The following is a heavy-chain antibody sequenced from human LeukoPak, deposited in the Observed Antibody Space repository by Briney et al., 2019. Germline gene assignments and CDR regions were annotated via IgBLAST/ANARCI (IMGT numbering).Heavy chain of an antibody. J-gene: IGHJ4*02. D-gene: IGHD5-18*01. CDR2: ISAGGGGT. CDR1: GFTFGSHA. Sequence: GGSLRLSCATSGFTFGSHAMSWVRQAPGKGLGWVSSISAGGGGTSYADSVKGRITISRDNSKNTVYLQMNSLRAEDTAVYYCARGGQDTAIPFDYWGQGTLVTVSS. CDR3: ARGGQDTAIPFDY. V-gene: IGHV3-23*01.